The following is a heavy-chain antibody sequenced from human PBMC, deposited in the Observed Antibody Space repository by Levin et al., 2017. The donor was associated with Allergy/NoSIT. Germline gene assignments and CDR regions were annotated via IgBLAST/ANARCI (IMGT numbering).Heavy chain of an antibody. J-gene: IGHJ5*02. CDR2: IYYTGNT. CDR1: GGSISSNY. D-gene: IGHD2-8*01. Sequence: PSETLSLTCTVSGGSISSNYWSWIRQPPGKGLEWIGYIYYTGNTNYNPSLKGRVTISVDTSKNRFSLQLISVTAADTAVYYCATIGPSLINPLTSWGQGTLVTVSS. V-gene: IGHV4-59*01. CDR3: ATIGPSLINPLTS.